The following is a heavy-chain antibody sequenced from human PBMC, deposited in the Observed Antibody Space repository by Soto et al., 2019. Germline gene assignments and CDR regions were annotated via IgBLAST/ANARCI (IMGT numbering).Heavy chain of an antibody. CDR3: TRDPSGSYAFDY. D-gene: IGHD1-26*01. Sequence: PGGSLRLSCAASGFTFSGSAMHWVRQASGKGLEWVGRIRSKANSYATAYAASVKGRFTISRDDSKNTAYLQMNSLKTEDTAVYYCTRDPSGSYAFDYWGQGTLVTVSS. V-gene: IGHV3-73*01. CDR1: GFTFSGSA. CDR2: IRSKANSYAT. J-gene: IGHJ4*02.